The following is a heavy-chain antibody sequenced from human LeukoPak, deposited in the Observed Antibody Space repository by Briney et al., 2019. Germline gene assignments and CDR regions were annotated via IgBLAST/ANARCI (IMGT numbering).Heavy chain of an antibody. V-gene: IGHV4-59*01. Sequence: PSETLSLTCTVSGGSISSYYWSWIRQPPGKGLEWIGYIYYSGSTNYNPSLKSRVTISVDTSKNQFSLKLSSVTAADTAVYYCARDSLYCSGGSCYSDYYYGMDVWGQGTTVTVSS. CDR2: IYYSGST. CDR1: GGSISSYY. J-gene: IGHJ6*02. CDR3: ARDSLYCSGGSCYSDYYYGMDV. D-gene: IGHD2-15*01.